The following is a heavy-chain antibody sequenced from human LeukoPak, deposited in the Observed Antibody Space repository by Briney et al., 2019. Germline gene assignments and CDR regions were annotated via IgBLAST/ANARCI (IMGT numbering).Heavy chain of an antibody. CDR1: GFTFGSYG. V-gene: IGHV3-23*01. J-gene: IGHJ4*02. Sequence: GGSLRLSCAASGFTFGSYGMSWVRQAPGKGLEWVSAISGSGGSTYYADSVKGRFTISRDNSKNTLYLQMNSLRAEDTAVYYCAKSLVLLGVRDMTTRDYWGQGTLVTVSS. CDR2: ISGSGGST. D-gene: IGHD3-3*02. CDR3: AKSLVLLGVRDMTTRDY.